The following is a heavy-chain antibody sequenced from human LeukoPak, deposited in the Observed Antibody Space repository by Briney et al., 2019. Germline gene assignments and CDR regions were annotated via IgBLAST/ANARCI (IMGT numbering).Heavy chain of an antibody. J-gene: IGHJ6*02. CDR3: AKDLRDGRKYYYYGMDV. Sequence: GGSLRLSCAASGFTFDDYAMHWVRQAPGKGLEWVSGISWNSGNIGYADSVKGRFTISRDNAKNSLYLQMNSLRAEDTALYYCAKDLRDGRKYYYYGMDVWGQGTTVTVSS. V-gene: IGHV3-9*01. CDR2: ISWNSGNI. D-gene: IGHD1-14*01. CDR1: GFTFDDYA.